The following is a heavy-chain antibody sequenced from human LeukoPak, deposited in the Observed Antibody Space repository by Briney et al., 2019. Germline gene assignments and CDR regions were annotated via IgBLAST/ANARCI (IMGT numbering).Heavy chain of an antibody. CDR2: IIPIFGTA. CDR3: ARTPRYYYDSSGYYYFDY. CDR1: GGTFSSYA. J-gene: IGHJ4*02. V-gene: IGHV1-69*13. Sequence: GASVKVSCKASGGTFSSYAISWVRQAPGQGLEWMGGIIPIFGTANYAQKFQGRVTITADESTSTAYMELSSLRSEDTAVYYCARTPRYYYDSSGYYYFDYWGQGTLVTVSS. D-gene: IGHD3-22*01.